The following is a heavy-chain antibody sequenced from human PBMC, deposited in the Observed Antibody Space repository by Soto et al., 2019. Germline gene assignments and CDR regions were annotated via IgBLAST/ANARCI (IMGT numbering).Heavy chain of an antibody. CDR3: AKDPYSYDRSGPFDY. V-gene: IGHV3-23*01. Sequence: EVQLLESGGGLVQPGGSLRLSCAASGFTFSSYAMSWVRRAPGTGLEWVSAISGSGGSTYYADSVKGRFTISRDNSKNTLYLQMNSLRAEDTAVDYCAKDPYSYDRSGPFDYWGQGTLVTVSS. J-gene: IGHJ4*02. D-gene: IGHD3-22*01. CDR1: GFTFSSYA. CDR2: ISGSGGST.